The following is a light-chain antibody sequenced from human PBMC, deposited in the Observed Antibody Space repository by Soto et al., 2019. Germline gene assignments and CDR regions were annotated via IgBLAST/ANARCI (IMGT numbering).Light chain of an antibody. CDR2: GAS. CDR3: QQYGTSEII. Sequence: EVVFTHYPATFSLTPLHRLSLXLKASQSVHNFLAWYQQKPGQAPRLLIYGASTRAAGVPPRFSGSGSGTDFTLTISSLEPEDFAVFYCQQYGTSEIIFGQGTRLENK. CDR1: QSVHNF. J-gene: IGKJ5*01. V-gene: IGKV3-20*01.